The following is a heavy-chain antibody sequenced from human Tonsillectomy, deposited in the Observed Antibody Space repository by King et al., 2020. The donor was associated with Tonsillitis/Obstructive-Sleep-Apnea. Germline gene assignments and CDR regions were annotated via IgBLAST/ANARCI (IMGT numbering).Heavy chain of an antibody. CDR1: GGSFSGYY. D-gene: IGHD2-15*01. Sequence: VQLQQWGAGLLKPSETLSLTCAVYGGSFSGYYWNWIRQPPGKGLEWIGEINHIGGTNYNPSLKSRVAISVDTSKNQFSLKLSSVTAADTAVYYCARGRDIVVLVTNNWFDPWGQGTLVTVSS. CDR2: INHIGGT. J-gene: IGHJ5*02. CDR3: ARGRDIVVLVTNNWFDP. V-gene: IGHV4-34*01.